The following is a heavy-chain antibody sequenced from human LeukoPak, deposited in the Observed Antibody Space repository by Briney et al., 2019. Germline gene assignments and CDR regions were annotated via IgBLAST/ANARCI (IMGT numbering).Heavy chain of an antibody. CDR1: GFTFSSYG. Sequence: PGGSLRLSCAASGFTFSSYGMHWVRQAPGKGLEWVAVTSYDGSNKYYADSVKGRFTISRDNSKNTLYLQMNSLRAEDTAVYYCANSIAPGWLPLGWFDPWGQGTLVTVSS. J-gene: IGHJ5*02. CDR2: TSYDGSNK. D-gene: IGHD2-21*02. V-gene: IGHV3-30*18. CDR3: ANSIAPGWLPLGWFDP.